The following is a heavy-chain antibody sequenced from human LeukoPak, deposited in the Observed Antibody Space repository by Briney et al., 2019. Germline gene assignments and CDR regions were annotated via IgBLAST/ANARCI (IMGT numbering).Heavy chain of an antibody. Sequence: GGSLRLSCAASGFTFSTFWMHWVRQTPGKGLVWVSRISSDGSTTHYADSVKGRFTISRDNAKNTLFLHMNSLRAEYTAVYYCNVRWGPNSDYWGQGTLVTVSS. V-gene: IGHV3-74*01. D-gene: IGHD7-27*01. CDR3: NVRWGPNSDY. J-gene: IGHJ4*02. CDR2: ISSDGSTT. CDR1: GFTFSTFW.